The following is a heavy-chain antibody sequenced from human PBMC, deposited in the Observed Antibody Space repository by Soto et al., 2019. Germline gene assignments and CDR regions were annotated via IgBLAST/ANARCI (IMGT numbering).Heavy chain of an antibody. D-gene: IGHD3-3*01. CDR2: ISVSDGKT. V-gene: IGHV3-23*01. Sequence: GGSLRLSCAASGFSFGSYALSWVRQAPGKGLEWVSTISVSDGKTFYADSVKGRFSISRDTSQNTLYLQMNSLRADDTAIYYCARWSYLDYWGQGTRVTVSS. CDR3: ARWSYLDY. CDR1: GFSFGSYA. J-gene: IGHJ4*02.